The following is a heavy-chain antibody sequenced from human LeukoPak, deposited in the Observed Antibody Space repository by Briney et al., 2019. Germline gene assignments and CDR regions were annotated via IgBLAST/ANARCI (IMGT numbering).Heavy chain of an antibody. V-gene: IGHV3-9*01. D-gene: IGHD3-3*01. CDR2: ISWNSGSI. Sequence: PGGSLRLSCAASGFTFDDYAMHWVRQAPGKGLEWVSGISWNSGSIGYADSVKGRFTISRDNAKNSLYLQMNSLRAEDTAVYYCARAWVLRFLGDPVDYMDVWGKGTMITVSS. J-gene: IGHJ6*03. CDR1: GFTFDDYA. CDR3: ARAWVLRFLGDPVDYMDV.